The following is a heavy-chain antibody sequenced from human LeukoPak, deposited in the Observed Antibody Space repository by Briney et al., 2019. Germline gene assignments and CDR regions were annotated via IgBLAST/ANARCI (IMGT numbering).Heavy chain of an antibody. CDR1: GYKFSNYW. D-gene: IGHD4-11*01. CDR2: IYPGDSDT. CDR3: VCGPTMTSGFNH. V-gene: IGHV5-51*01. Sequence: GESLKISCKGSGYKFSNYWIGWVRQMPGKGLDWMGIIYPGDSDTRYSPSFKGQVIISVDKSISTAHLQWSSLRASDTAMYYCVCGPTMTSGFNHWGQGTQVTVSS. J-gene: IGHJ4*02.